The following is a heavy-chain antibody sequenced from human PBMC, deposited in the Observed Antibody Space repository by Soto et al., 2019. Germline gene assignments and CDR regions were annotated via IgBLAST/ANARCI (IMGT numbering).Heavy chain of an antibody. CDR2: ISGSGGST. J-gene: IGHJ4*02. D-gene: IGHD2-2*01. CDR3: AKDLGDIVVVPAAIFPGDNDY. V-gene: IGHV3-23*01. CDR1: GFTFSSYA. Sequence: EVQLLESGGGLVQPGGSLRLSCAASGFTFSSYAMSWVRQAPGKGLEWVSAISGSGGSTYYADSVKGRFTISRDNSKNTLYLQMNSLRAEDTAVYYCAKDLGDIVVVPAAIFPGDNDYWGQGTLVTVSS.